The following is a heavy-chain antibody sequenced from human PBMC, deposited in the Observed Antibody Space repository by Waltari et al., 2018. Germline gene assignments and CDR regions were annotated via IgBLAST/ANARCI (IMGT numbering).Heavy chain of an antibody. J-gene: IGHJ3*02. CDR2: IIPIFGAG. V-gene: IGHV1-69*12. Sequence: QVQLVQSGAEVKKPGSSVKVSCKPSGGTFSSYALRWVRQAPGQGLEWMGGIIPIFGAGNYAQKFQGRVTITADEPTSTAYMELSSLRPEDTAVYYCARQRDSGSYYAADAFDIWGQGTMVTVSS. D-gene: IGHD1-26*01. CDR1: GGTFSSYA. CDR3: ARQRDSGSYYAADAFDI.